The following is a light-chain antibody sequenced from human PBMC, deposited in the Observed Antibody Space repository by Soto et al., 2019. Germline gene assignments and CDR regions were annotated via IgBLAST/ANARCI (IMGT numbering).Light chain of an antibody. Sequence: EIVMTQSPATLSVSPGDRVTLSCRASQNIDNNLAWYQQRPGQPPRLLIYGASTRANGIPARFSGSGSGTEFTLIISSRQSEDFAVYCCQQYNNWPPLTFGGGTKVEIK. J-gene: IGKJ4*01. CDR3: QQYNNWPPLT. CDR2: GAS. V-gene: IGKV3D-15*01. CDR1: QNIDNN.